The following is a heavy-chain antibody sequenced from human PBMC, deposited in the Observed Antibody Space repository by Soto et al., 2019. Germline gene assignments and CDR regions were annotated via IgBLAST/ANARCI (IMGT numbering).Heavy chain of an antibody. J-gene: IGHJ6*02. CDR1: GGSISSYY. CDR2: IYYSGST. CDR3: PRDSLGSMDA. V-gene: IGHV4-59*01. Sequence: QVQLQESGPGLVKPSETLSLTCTVSGGSISSYYWSWIRQPPGKGLEWIGYIYYSGSTNYNPSLKIRSTLPVDPSKNQFSLSRSSGTAAKPAVYYCPRDSLGSMDAWAKGPRSPSP.